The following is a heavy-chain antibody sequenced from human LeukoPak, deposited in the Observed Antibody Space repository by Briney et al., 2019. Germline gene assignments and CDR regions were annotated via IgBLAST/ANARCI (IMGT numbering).Heavy chain of an antibody. J-gene: IGHJ6*04. CDR3: ARAVGHGSGSPRMDV. CDR1: GFTFSSHS. CDR2: IISSSSTI. D-gene: IGHD3-10*01. V-gene: IGHV3-48*01. Sequence: PGGSLRLSCAASGFTFSSHSMNWVRQAPGKGLEWVSYIISSSSTIYYADSVKGRFTISRDNAKNSLYLQMNSLIADDTAVYYCARAVGHGSGSPRMDVWGNGTTVTVSS.